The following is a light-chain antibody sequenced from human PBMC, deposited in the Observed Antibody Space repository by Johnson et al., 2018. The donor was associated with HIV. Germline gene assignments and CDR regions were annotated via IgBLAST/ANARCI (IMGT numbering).Light chain of an antibody. CDR1: SSNIENNY. CDR2: DNN. CDR3: GTWDSSLSQGV. V-gene: IGLV1-51*01. J-gene: IGLJ1*01. Sequence: QSVLTQPPSVSAAPGQKVNISCSGSSSNIENNYVSWYQQLPGTAPKFLIYDNNKRPSGIPDRFSGSKSGTSATLGITGLQTGDEADYYCGTWDSSLSQGVFGTGTKVTVL.